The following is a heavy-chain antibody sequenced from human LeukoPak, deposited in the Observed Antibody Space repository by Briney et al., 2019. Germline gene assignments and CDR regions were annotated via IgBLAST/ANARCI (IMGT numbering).Heavy chain of an antibody. CDR2: ISSSGSNT. Sequence: GGSLRLSSAASGFTFSTYNMNWVRQAPGKGLEWVSSISSSGSNTYYADSVKGRFTISRDNAKNSLYLQMNSLRAEDTAVYYCARYNWNYFDYWGQGTLVTVSS. CDR3: ARYNWNYFDY. CDR1: GFTFSTYN. V-gene: IGHV3-21*01. J-gene: IGHJ4*02. D-gene: IGHD1-20*01.